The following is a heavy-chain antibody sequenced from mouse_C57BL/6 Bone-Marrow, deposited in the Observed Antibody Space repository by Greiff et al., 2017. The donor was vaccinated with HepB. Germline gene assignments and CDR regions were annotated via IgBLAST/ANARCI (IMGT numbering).Heavy chain of an antibody. CDR2: IHPSDSDT. CDR1: GYTFTSYW. CDR3: AIKLLGLLDYRYAMDY. V-gene: IGHV1-74*01. Sequence: QVQLQQSGAELVKPGASVKVSCKASGYTFTSYWMHWVKQRPGQGLEWIGRIHPSDSDTNYNQKFKGKATLTVDKSSSTAYMQLSSLTSEDSAVYYCAIKLLGLLDYRYAMDYWGQGTSVTVSS. D-gene: IGHD2-12*01. J-gene: IGHJ4*01.